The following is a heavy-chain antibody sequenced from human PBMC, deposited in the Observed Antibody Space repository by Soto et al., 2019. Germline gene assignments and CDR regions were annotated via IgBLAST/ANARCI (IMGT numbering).Heavy chain of an antibody. V-gene: IGHV4-59*08. CDR1: GGAIGGYY. CDR3: ARHGSDSGRFFFDP. J-gene: IGHJ5*02. D-gene: IGHD6-19*01. CDR2: VSYSGST. Sequence: SETLSLTCSLSGGAIGGYYWSWIPQPPGKALEWIGYVSYSGSTDYHPSLKSRVSISIDTSKNQFSLKMISVTAADTAVYYCARHGSDSGRFFFDPWGQGALVTVSS.